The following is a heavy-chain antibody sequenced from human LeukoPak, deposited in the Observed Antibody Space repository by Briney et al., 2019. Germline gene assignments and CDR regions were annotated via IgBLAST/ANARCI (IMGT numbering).Heavy chain of an antibody. Sequence: GGSPRLSCAASGFTFSNAWMSWVRQAPGKGLEWVGRIKSKTDGGTTDYAAPVKGRFTISRDDSKNTLYLQMNSLKTEDTAVYYCTTDLGAWDYGGPTEVFDYWGQGTLVTVSS. D-gene: IGHD4-23*01. CDR2: IKSKTDGGTT. CDR3: TTDLGAWDYGGPTEVFDY. J-gene: IGHJ4*02. CDR1: GFTFSNAW. V-gene: IGHV3-15*01.